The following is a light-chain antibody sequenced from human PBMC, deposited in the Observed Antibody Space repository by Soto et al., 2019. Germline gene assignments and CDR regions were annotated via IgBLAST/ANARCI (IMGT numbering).Light chain of an antibody. CDR1: SSDVGGYDL. Sequence: QSALTQPASVSGSPGQSITISCTGTSSDVGGYDLVSWYQQHPGKAPKLIIYDVSHRPSEISNRFSASKSGNTASLTISGLQTEDEADYYCNSYSSSNTPVFGGGTKLTVL. CDR2: DVS. V-gene: IGLV2-14*01. J-gene: IGLJ2*01. CDR3: NSYSSSNTPV.